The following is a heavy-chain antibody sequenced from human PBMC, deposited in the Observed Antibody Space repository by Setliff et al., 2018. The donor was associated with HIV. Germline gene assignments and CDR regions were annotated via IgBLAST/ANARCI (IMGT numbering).Heavy chain of an antibody. J-gene: IGHJ3*02. CDR3: AVDRHAFDI. V-gene: IGHV7-4-1*02. CDR2: IHTNTGDP. CDR1: GYTFTSYA. D-gene: IGHD5-12*01. Sequence: ASVKVSCKASGYTFTSYAVNWVRQAPGQGLEWVGWIHTNTGDPAYAQGFTGRFVFSLDPSVNTAYLQINSLTPDDGGVYYCAVDRHAFDIWGQGTVVTVSS.